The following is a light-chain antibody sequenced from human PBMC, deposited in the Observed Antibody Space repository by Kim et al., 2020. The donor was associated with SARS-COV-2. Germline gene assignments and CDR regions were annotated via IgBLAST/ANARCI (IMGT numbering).Light chain of an antibody. V-gene: IGLV3-21*04. J-gene: IGLJ3*02. CDR2: YNK. CDR3: QVWDNTGDLPV. Sequence: PGKTARMTCCGNCLGGLSVHWYQKKPGQAPVLVISYNKDRPSGIPERFSGSNSGNRATLSITRVEAGDEADYYCQVWDNTGDLPVFGGGTQLTVL. CDR1: CLGGLS.